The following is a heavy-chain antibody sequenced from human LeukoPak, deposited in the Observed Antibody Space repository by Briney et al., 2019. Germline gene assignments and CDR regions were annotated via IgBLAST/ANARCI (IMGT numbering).Heavy chain of an antibody. CDR3: ARQDALGKFPPPCYMDV. J-gene: IGHJ6*03. Sequence: PSETLSLTCTVSGGSIRSYNWNWIRQPPGKGLEWIGSISETGSTNYNSSLENRITLSLDTSKSQISLNLRSATVADTAVYYCARQDALGKFPPPCYMDVWGRGTTVIVS. V-gene: IGHV4-59*08. CDR1: GGSIRSYN. D-gene: IGHD1-26*01. CDR2: ISETGST.